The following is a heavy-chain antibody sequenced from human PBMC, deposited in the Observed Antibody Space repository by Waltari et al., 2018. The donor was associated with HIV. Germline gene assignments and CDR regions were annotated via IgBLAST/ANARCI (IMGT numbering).Heavy chain of an antibody. CDR1: GYSLGGFF. Sequence: QLRLQQWGAGLLRSSETLSLTCAVYGYSLGGFFWAWIRRSPEKGMEWLGEIEQNGDTNYHPSYKSRLSISVDTSKNQFSLTRRSATAADTAVYYCVRGLGSRPQYRSYDPWGQGTPVTISS. V-gene: IGHV4-34*01. CDR3: VRGLGSRPQYRSYDP. D-gene: IGHD3-10*01. CDR2: IEQNGDT. J-gene: IGHJ5*02.